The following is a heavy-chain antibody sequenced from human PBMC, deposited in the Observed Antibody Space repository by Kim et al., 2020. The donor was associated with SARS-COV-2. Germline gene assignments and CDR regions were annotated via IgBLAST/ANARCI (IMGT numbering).Heavy chain of an antibody. J-gene: IGHJ4*02. V-gene: IGHV4-38-2*02. D-gene: IGHD6-13*01. CDR1: GSCISRGYY. Sequence: SETLSLTCTVSGSCISRGYYWSWIRETPGMGLEWVWSIYHSGSTYYNPSLKSRVTISVDTSKNQFSLKLSSVTAADTAVYYCARDKYSSSGGDYWGQGTLVTVS. CDR2: IYHSGST. CDR3: ARDKYSSSGGDY.